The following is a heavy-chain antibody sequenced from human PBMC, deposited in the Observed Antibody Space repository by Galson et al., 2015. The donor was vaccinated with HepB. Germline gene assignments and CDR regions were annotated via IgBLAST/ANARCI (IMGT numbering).Heavy chain of an antibody. V-gene: IGHV5-51*03. CDR1: GYSFTSYW. Sequence: QSGAEVKKPGESLKISCKGSGYSFTSYWIGWVRQMPGKGLEWMGIIYPGDSDTRYSPSFQGQVTISADKSISTAYLQWSSLKASDTAMYYCASLDSSWYGGDAFDIWGQGTMVTVSS. CDR2: IYPGDSDT. D-gene: IGHD6-13*01. CDR3: ASLDSSWYGGDAFDI. J-gene: IGHJ3*02.